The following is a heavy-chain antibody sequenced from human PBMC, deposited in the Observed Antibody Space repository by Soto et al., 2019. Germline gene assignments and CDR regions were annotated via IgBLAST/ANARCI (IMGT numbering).Heavy chain of an antibody. D-gene: IGHD6-25*01. J-gene: IGHJ4*02. CDR2: VTYEETAI. CDR3: VKEQSSGYWRTADY. V-gene: IGHV3-30*18. CDR1: GFTFSDCG. Sequence: QVQLVESGGGVVQPGRSLRLSCAASGFTFSDCGMHWVRQAPGKGLEWVAVVTYEETAIHHADSVRGRFTISRNNSKSMMYLQMDSLRVEDTAVYYCVKEQSSGYWRTADYWGQGTLITVSS.